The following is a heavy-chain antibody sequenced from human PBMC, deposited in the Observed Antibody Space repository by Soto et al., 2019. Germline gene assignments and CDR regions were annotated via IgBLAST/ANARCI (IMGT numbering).Heavy chain of an antibody. D-gene: IGHD3-10*01. CDR2: IYPGDSDT. V-gene: IGHV5-51*01. CDR3: ARHMLLDPIPFGCDY. CDR1: GYSFTSYW. J-gene: IGHJ4*02. Sequence: GESLKISCKGSGYSFTSYWIGWVRQMPGKGLEWMGIIYPGDSDTRYSPSFQGQVTISADKSISTAYLQWSSLKASDTAMYYGARHMLLDPIPFGCDYWGQGTLVTVSS.